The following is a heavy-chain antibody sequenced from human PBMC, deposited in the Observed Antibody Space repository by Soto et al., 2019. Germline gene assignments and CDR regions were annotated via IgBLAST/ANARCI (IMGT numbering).Heavy chain of an antibody. V-gene: IGHV3-33*01. J-gene: IGHJ6*02. CDR3: ARGRNGYSGYDSLSYGMDV. CDR2: IWYDGSNK. Sequence: QPGGSLRLSCAASGFTFSSYGMHWVRQAPGKGLEWVAVIWYDGSNKYYADSVKGRFTISRDNSKNTLYLQMNSLRAEDTAVYYCARGRNGYSGYDSLSYGMDVWGQGTTVTVSS. CDR1: GFTFSSYG. D-gene: IGHD5-12*01.